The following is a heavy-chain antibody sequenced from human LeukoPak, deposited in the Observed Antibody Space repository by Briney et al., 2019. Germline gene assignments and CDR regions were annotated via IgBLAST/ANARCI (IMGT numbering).Heavy chain of an antibody. J-gene: IGHJ4*02. V-gene: IGHV3-33*06. Sequence: GGSLRLSCAASGFTFSSYGMHWVRQAPGKGLEWVAVIWYDGSNKYYADSVKGRFTISRDNSKNTLYLQMNSLRGDDTAAYYCAKDVGKWESLHFFDYWGQGTLVTVSS. CDR3: AKDVGKWESLHFFDY. CDR2: IWYDGSNK. D-gene: IGHD1-26*01. CDR1: GFTFSSYG.